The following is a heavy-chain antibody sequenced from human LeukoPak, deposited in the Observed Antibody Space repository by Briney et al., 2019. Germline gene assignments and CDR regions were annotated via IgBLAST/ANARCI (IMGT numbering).Heavy chain of an antibody. CDR2: IIPIFGTA. Sequence: VASVKVSCKASGGTFSSYAISWVRQAPGQGLEWMGGIIPIFGTANYAQKFQGRVTITADESTSTAYMELSSLRSEDTAVYYCASDGYCSSTSCHVGYWGQGTLVTVSS. CDR3: ASDGYCSSTSCHVGY. J-gene: IGHJ4*02. D-gene: IGHD2-2*01. V-gene: IGHV1-69*13. CDR1: GGTFSSYA.